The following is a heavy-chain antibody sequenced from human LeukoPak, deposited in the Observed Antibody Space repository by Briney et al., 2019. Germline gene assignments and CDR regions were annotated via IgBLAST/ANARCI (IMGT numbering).Heavy chain of an antibody. V-gene: IGHV1-2*06. Sequence: ASVKVSCKASGYTFTGYYMHWVRQAPGQGLEWMGRINPNSGGTNYAQKFQGRVTMTRDTSISTAYMELSRLRSDDTAVYYCARGIAAARKRDYWGQGTLVTVSS. D-gene: IGHD6-13*01. CDR3: ARGIAAARKRDY. CDR1: GYTFTGYY. J-gene: IGHJ4*02. CDR2: INPNSGGT.